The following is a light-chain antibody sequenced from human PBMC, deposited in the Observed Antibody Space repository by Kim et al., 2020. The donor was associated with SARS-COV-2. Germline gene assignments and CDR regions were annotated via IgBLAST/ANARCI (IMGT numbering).Light chain of an antibody. CDR3: QQYGSL. Sequence: EIVLTQSPGTLSLSPGERATLSCRASQSVSSSYLAWYQQKPGQAPRLLIYGASSTATGIPDRLSGSGSGTDFTLTSSRLEPEDFAVYYCQQYGSLFGLGTKLEI. CDR2: GAS. CDR1: QSVSSSY. J-gene: IGKJ2*01. V-gene: IGKV3-20*01.